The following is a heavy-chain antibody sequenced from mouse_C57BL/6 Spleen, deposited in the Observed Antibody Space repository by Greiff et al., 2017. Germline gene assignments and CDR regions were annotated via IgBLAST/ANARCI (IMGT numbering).Heavy chain of an antibody. CDR1: GYTFTDYY. J-gene: IGHJ4*01. CDR2: INPYNGGT. Sequence: VQLQQSGPVLVKPGASVKMSCKASGYTFTDYYMNWVKQSHGKSLEWIGVINPYNGGTSYNQKFKGKATLTVDKSSSTAYMELNSLTSEDSAVYYCARNSNPLTKAMDYWGQGTSVTVSS. CDR3: ARNSNPLTKAMDY. V-gene: IGHV1-19*01. D-gene: IGHD2-5*01.